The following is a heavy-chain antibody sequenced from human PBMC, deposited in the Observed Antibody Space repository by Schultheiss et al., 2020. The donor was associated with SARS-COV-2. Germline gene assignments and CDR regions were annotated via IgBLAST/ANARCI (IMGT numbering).Heavy chain of an antibody. V-gene: IGHV3-9*01. CDR3: AGVADYGY. CDR1: GFTFDDYA. Sequence: SLKISCAASGFTFDDYAMHWVRQAPGKGLEWVSGISWNSGSIGYADSVKGRFTISRDNAKNSLYLQMNSLRAEDTALYYCAGVADYGYWGQGTLVTVSS. D-gene: IGHD3-16*01. J-gene: IGHJ4*02. CDR2: ISWNSGSI.